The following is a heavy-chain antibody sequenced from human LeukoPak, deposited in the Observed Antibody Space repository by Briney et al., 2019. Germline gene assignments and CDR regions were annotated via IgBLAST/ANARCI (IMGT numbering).Heavy chain of an antibody. CDR3: ARERDDSSGYYLYNWFDP. V-gene: IGHV1-69*05. CDR2: IIPIFGTA. Sequence: GSSMKVSCKASGGTFSSYAISWVRQAPGQGLEWMGRIIPIFGTANYAQKFQGRVTITTDESTSTAYMELSSLRSEDTAVYYCARERDDSSGYYLYNWFDPWGQGTLVTVSS. CDR1: GGTFSSYA. D-gene: IGHD3-22*01. J-gene: IGHJ5*02.